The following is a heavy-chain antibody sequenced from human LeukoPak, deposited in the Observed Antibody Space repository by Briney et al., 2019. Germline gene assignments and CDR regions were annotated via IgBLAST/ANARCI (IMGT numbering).Heavy chain of an antibody. Sequence: PGGSLRLSCAASGFTFSSYGMHWVRQAPGKGLEWVAFIRYDGSNKYYADSVKGRFTISRDNSKNTLYLQMNSLRAEDTAVYYCAKVKGIRSSWYGLFFDYWGQGTLVTVSS. CDR2: IRYDGSNK. V-gene: IGHV3-30*02. CDR3: AKVKGIRSSWYGLFFDY. CDR1: GFTFSSYG. D-gene: IGHD6-13*01. J-gene: IGHJ4*02.